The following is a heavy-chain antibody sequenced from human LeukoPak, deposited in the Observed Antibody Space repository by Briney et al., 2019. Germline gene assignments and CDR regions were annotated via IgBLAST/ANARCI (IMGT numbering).Heavy chain of an antibody. D-gene: IGHD4-17*01. J-gene: IGHJ6*02. CDR2: IYPGDSDT. V-gene: IGHV5-51*01. Sequence: GESLKISCKGSGYSFTSYWIGWVRQMPGKGLEWMGIIYPGDSDTRYSPSFQGQVTISADTSISTAYLQWSSLKASDTAIYYCARRLDYGDVPDYYYYYAMDVWGQGTTVTVSS. CDR1: GYSFTSYW. CDR3: ARRLDYGDVPDYYYYYAMDV.